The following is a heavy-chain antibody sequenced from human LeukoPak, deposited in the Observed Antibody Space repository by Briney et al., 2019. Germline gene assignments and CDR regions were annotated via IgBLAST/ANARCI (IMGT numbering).Heavy chain of an antibody. V-gene: IGHV3-9*01. Sequence: GGSLRLSCAASGFTFDDYAMHWVRQAPGKGLEWVSGISWNSGSIGYADSVKGRFTISRDNAKNSLYLQMNSLRAEDTALYYCAKDISPRIGAFDIWGQGTMVTVSS. CDR2: ISWNSGSI. J-gene: IGHJ3*02. CDR3: AKDISPRIGAFDI. CDR1: GFTFDDYA. D-gene: IGHD1-26*01.